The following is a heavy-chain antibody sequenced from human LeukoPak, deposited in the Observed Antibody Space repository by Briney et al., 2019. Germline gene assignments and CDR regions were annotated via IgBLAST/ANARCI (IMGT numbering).Heavy chain of an antibody. D-gene: IGHD3-10*02. V-gene: IGHV4-34*01. CDR1: GGPFSGYY. Sequence: PSETLSLTCAVYGGPFSGYYWSWIRQPPGKGLEWIGEINHSGSTNYNPSLKSRVTISVDTSKNQFSLKLSSVTAADTAVYYCAELGITMIGGVWGKGTTVTISS. CDR2: INHSGST. CDR3: AELGITMIGGV. J-gene: IGHJ6*04.